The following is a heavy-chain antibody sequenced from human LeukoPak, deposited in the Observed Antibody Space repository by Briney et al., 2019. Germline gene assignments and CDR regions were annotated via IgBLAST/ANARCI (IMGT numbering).Heavy chain of an antibody. V-gene: IGHV4-4*07. CDR3: VREQYSGSLDN. Sequence: TSETLSLTCTVSGGSISSYDWTWIWQRAGKGLEWVGRFYITGSTNYNPSPSSRGTMSVDTATNQFSLRLRAVSATPTATYDSVREQYSGSLDNWGEGTLVTAS. CDR2: FYITGST. CDR1: GGSISSYD. J-gene: IGHJ4*02. D-gene: IGHD1-26*01.